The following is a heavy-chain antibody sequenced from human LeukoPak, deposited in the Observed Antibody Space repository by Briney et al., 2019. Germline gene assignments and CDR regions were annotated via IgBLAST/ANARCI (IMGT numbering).Heavy chain of an antibody. V-gene: IGHV1-2*02. CDR1: GYTFTGYY. J-gene: IGHJ4*02. CDR3: ARSFTTVGATERFLAKADFDY. D-gene: IGHD1-26*01. CDR2: INPNSGGT. Sequence: GASVKVSCKASGYTFTGYYMHWVRQAPAQGLEWMGWINPNSGGTNYAQKFQGRVTMTRDTSISTAYMELSRLRSDDTAVYYCARSFTTVGATERFLAKADFDYWGQGTLVTVSS.